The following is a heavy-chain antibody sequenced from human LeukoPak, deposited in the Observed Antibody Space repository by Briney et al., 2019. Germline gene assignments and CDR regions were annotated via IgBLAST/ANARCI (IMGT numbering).Heavy chain of an antibody. CDR2: IKQGGSES. CDR3: ARVGAWELQRVFDY. CDR1: GFTFSSYS. J-gene: IGHJ4*02. D-gene: IGHD1-26*01. V-gene: IGHV3-7*01. Sequence: GGSLRLSCAASGFTFSSYSMHWVRQAPGKGLEWVANIKQGGSESYYVDSVKGRFTISRENAKNSLYLQMDSLRVDDTAVYYCARVGAWELQRVFDYWGQGTLVTVSS.